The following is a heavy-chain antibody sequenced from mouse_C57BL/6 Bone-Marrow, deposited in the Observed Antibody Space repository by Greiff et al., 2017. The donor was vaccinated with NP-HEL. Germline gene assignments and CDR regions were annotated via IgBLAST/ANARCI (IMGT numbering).Heavy chain of an antibody. D-gene: IGHD1-1*01. CDR1: GFTFSDYG. CDR2: ISNLAYSI. Sequence: EVKLVESGGGLVQPGGSLKLSCAASGFTFSDYGMAWVRQAPRTGPEWVAFISNLAYSIYYAATVTGRFTISRENAKNTLYLEMSSLRSEDTAMYYCARHKDYGSSHHWYFDVWGTGTTVTVSS. CDR3: ARHKDYGSSHHWYFDV. J-gene: IGHJ1*03. V-gene: IGHV5-15*01.